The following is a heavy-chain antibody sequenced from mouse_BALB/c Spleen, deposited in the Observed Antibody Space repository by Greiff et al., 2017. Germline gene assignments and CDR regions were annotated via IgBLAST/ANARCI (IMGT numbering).Heavy chain of an antibody. J-gene: IGHJ2*01. D-gene: IGHD2-4*01. Sequence: EVQVVESGGGLVKPGGSLKLSCAASGFTFSSYAMSWVRQTPEKRLEWVASISSGGSTYYPDSVKGRFTISRDNARNILYLQMSSLRSEDTAMYYCARGGDYDYDGGFDYWGQGTTLTVSS. CDR3: ARGGDYDYDGGFDY. V-gene: IGHV5-6-5*01. CDR2: ISSGGST. CDR1: GFTFSSYA.